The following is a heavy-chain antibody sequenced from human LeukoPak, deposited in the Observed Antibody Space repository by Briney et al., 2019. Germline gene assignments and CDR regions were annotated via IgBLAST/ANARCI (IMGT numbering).Heavy chain of an antibody. CDR3: ARDRGLNYYGSGSHYTSPQYAFDF. D-gene: IGHD3-10*01. CDR2: IYTSGST. CDR1: GGSISSGSYY. Sequence: PSETLSLTCTVSGGSISSGSYYWSWIRQPAGKGLEWIGRIYTSGSTNYNPSLKSRVTISVDTSKNQFSLKLTSVTAADTAVYYCARDRGLNYYGSGSHYTSPQYAFDFWGQGTMVTVSS. J-gene: IGHJ3*01. V-gene: IGHV4-61*02.